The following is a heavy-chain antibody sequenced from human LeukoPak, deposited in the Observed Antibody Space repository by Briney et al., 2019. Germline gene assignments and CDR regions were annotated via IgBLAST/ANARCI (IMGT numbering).Heavy chain of an antibody. J-gene: IGHJ4*02. CDR1: GFTFSSDS. CDR3: ARDRYDSSGYCFDY. Sequence: PGRSLRLSCAASGFTFSSDSMNWVRQPPGKGLEWVSSISKSNSDINYADTLNSRYTISRDNAKNSLYLQMNSLRAEDTVVYYCARDRYDSSGYCFDYWGQGTLVTVSS. V-gene: IGHV3-21*01. D-gene: IGHD3-22*01. CDR2: ISKSNSDI.